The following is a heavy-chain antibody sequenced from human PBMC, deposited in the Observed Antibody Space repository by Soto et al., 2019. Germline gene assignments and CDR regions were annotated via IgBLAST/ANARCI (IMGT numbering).Heavy chain of an antibody. J-gene: IGHJ4*02. D-gene: IGHD3-3*01. CDR2: ISDDGRNK. V-gene: IGHV3-30*18. CDR1: GFTFSNYG. CDR3: AKDLNAFWSGLDY. Sequence: QVQLVESGGGAVQPGRSPRLSCAASGFTFSNYGMHWVRQAPGKGLEWVAVISDDGRNKYYVDSVKGRFTISRDNSKNTLYLQMNSLRGDDTAVFYCAKDLNAFWSGLDYWGQGTLVTVSS.